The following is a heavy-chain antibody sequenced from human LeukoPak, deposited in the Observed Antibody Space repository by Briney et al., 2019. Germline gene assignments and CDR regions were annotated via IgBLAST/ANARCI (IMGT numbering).Heavy chain of an antibody. CDR3: ANYRKPQGLDY. CDR1: RFAFSTYA. Sequence: GGSLRLSCAVSRFAFSTYAMTWVPHAPGQGLEYVSTISSNGADTYYADSVKGRFTISRDNSKNTLYLQMTSLRVEDTAVYYCANYRKPQGLDYWGQGTLVTVSS. V-gene: IGHV3-23*01. D-gene: IGHD1-14*01. CDR2: ISSNGADT. J-gene: IGHJ4*02.